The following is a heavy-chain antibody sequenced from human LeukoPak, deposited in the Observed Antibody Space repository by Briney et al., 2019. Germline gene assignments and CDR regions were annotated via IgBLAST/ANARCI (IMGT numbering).Heavy chain of an antibody. CDR1: GGSISSYY. D-gene: IGHD3-10*01. J-gene: IGHJ4*02. Sequence: AETLSLTCTVSGGSISSYYWSWIRQPPGKGLEWIGYIYYSGSTNYNPSLKSRVTISVDTSKNQFSLKLSSVTAADTAVYYCAATEGFGELFYWGQGTLVTVSS. CDR3: AATEGFGELFY. V-gene: IGHV4-59*08. CDR2: IYYSGST.